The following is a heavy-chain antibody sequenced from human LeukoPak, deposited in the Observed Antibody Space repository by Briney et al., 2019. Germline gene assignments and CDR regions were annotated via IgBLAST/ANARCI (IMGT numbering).Heavy chain of an antibody. CDR1: GGSISSGGYS. CDR2: IYHSGST. V-gene: IGHV4-30-2*01. D-gene: IGHD3-10*01. CDR3: ARVSYYGSGSYQLDY. J-gene: IGHJ4*02. Sequence: SETLSLTCAVSGGSISSGGYSWSWIRQPPGKGLEWIGYIYHSGSTYYNPSLKSRVTISVDRSENQFSLKLSSVTAADTAVYYCARVSYYGSGSYQLDYWGQGTLVTVSS.